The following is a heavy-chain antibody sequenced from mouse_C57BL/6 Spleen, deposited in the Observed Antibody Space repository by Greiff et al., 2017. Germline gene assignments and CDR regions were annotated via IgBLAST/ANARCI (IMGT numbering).Heavy chain of an antibody. J-gene: IGHJ3*01. V-gene: IGHV1-19*01. Sequence: EVQLQQSGPVLVKPGASVKMSCKASGYTFTDYYMNWVKQSHGKSLEWIGVINPYNGGTSYNQKFKGKATLTVDKSSSTAYMELNSLTSEDSAVYYCASPYYGSSYEFADWGQGTLVTVSA. CDR3: ASPYYGSSYEFAD. CDR2: INPYNGGT. D-gene: IGHD1-1*01. CDR1: GYTFTDYY.